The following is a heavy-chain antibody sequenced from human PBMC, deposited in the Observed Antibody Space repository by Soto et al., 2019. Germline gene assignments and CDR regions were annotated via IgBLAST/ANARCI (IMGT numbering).Heavy chain of an antibody. J-gene: IGHJ4*02. CDR3: ARATGSNQPFGY. Sequence: EVQLVESGGGLVQPGGSLRLSCAATGFTFSTYWMHWVRQGPGKGLVWVSRISTDGSSTTYADSVKGRFTISRDTAKNPLYLQMNSLRAEATTVYYCARATGSNQPFGYWGQGSLVTVSS. D-gene: IGHD2-2*01. V-gene: IGHV3-74*01. CDR1: GFTFSTYW. CDR2: ISTDGSST.